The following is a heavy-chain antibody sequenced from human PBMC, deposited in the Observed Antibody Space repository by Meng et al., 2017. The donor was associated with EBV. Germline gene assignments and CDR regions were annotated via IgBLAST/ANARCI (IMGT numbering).Heavy chain of an antibody. CDR2: INTYSGKA. V-gene: IGHV7-4-1*02. CDR3: ARGVEENGSHYPFDS. Sequence: VQLVQSGSELKRPRASVKVACKSSGYTFRNHAINWIRQVPGQGLEWMGWINTYSGKATFAQGFTGRFVFSLDTPVTTAHLQISGLKTEDSAVYYCARGVEENGSHYPFDSWGQGTLVTASS. D-gene: IGHD1-1*01. J-gene: IGHJ4*02. CDR1: GYTFRNHA.